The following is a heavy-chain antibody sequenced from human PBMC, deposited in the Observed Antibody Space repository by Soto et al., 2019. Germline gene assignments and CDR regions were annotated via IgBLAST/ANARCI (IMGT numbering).Heavy chain of an antibody. CDR3: ATDPYCGSAPGCSALDA. Sequence: QVHLVQSGGEVKKPGASVKVSCKASGYRFTSSGFSWVRQAPGQGLEWMGWISAYNGNTLYAQKSKGRVTMTTDTSTSTAYMELGSLRSDDTAVYYCATDPYCGSAPGCSALDAWGQGTTVTVSS. V-gene: IGHV1-18*04. CDR1: GYRFTSSG. D-gene: IGHD2-21*01. J-gene: IGHJ6*02. CDR2: ISAYNGNT.